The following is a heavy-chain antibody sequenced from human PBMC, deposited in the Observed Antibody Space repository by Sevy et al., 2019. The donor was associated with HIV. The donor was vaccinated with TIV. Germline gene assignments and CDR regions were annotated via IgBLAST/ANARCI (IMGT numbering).Heavy chain of an antibody. Sequence: SETLSLTCTVSGGSISSGGYYWSWIRQHPGKGREWIGYIYYSGSTYYNPSLKSRVTISVDTSKNQFSLKLSSVTAADTAVYSCARGGSGYFDYWGQGTLVTVSS. D-gene: IGHD3-10*01. V-gene: IGHV4-31*03. J-gene: IGHJ4*02. CDR2: IYYSGST. CDR1: GGSISSGGYY. CDR3: ARGGSGYFDY.